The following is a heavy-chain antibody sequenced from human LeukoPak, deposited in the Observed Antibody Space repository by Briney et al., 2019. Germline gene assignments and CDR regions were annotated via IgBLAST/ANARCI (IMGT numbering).Heavy chain of an antibody. J-gene: IGHJ4*02. CDR3: ARVPLGYCSGGSCFDLDY. CDR1: GFTFSSFW. Sequence: GGSLRLSCAASGFTFSSFWMNWVRQAPGKGLEWVASIHQDGSQKYYVDSVKGRFTISRDNAKNSLYLQMNSLRAEDTAVYYCARVPLGYCSGGSCFDLDYWGQGTLVTVSS. V-gene: IGHV3-7*01. CDR2: IHQDGSQK. D-gene: IGHD2-15*01.